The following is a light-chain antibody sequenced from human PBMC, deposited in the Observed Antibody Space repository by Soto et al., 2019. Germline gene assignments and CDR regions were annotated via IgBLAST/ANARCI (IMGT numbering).Light chain of an antibody. CDR1: QDVTND. V-gene: IGKV3-15*01. Sequence: EILMTQSPATLSLSAGEGYTLSCRASQDVTNDVACYQQKSGQAHRLLIYDASARASGVSARFSGSGSGTDFTLTISGLQAEDFAVYFCQQYIRRPLSFGQGTRLEI. CDR2: DAS. J-gene: IGKJ5*01. CDR3: QQYIRRPLS.